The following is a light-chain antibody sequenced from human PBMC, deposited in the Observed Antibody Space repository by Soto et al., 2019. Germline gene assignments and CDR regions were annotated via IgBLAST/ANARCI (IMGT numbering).Light chain of an antibody. CDR2: KAS. CDR3: QQSYRFPKT. CDR1: QSISSW. J-gene: IGKJ1*01. Sequence: DIQMTQSPSTLSASVGDRVTITCRASQSISSWLAWYQQKPGKAPKLLIYKASSLESRVPSRFSGSGSGTEFTLTIISLQPEDFATYYCQQSYRFPKTFGRGTKVDIK. V-gene: IGKV1-5*03.